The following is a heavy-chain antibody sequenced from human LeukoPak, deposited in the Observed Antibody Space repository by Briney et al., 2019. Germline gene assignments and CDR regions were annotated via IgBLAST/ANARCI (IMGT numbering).Heavy chain of an antibody. Sequence: GGSLRLSCAASGFTFSYYWMTWVRQAPGKGLEWVANIKQDGSEKYYVDSVKGRFTISRDNAENSLYLQVNSLRAEDTAVYYCARDGPYYDSSGYDYWGQGTLVTVSS. CDR1: GFTFSYYW. CDR3: ARDGPYYDSSGYDY. D-gene: IGHD3-22*01. V-gene: IGHV3-7*04. CDR2: IKQDGSEK. J-gene: IGHJ4*02.